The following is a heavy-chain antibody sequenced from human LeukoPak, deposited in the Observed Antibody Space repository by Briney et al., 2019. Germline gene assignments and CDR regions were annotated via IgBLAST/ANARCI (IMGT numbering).Heavy chain of an antibody. CDR2: IIPIFGTA. Sequence: ASVKVSCKASGGTFSSYAIGWVRQAPGQGLEWMGGIIPIFGTANYAQKFQGRVTITADESTSTAYMELSSLRSEDTAVYYCARDNGEAHSSGCQHYWGQGTLVTVSS. CDR1: GGTFSSYA. CDR3: ARDNGEAHSSGCQHY. V-gene: IGHV1-69*13. J-gene: IGHJ4*02. D-gene: IGHD6-19*01.